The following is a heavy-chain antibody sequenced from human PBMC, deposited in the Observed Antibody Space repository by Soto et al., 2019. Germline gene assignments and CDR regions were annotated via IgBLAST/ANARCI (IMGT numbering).Heavy chain of an antibody. V-gene: IGHV3-23*01. CDR1: GFTFSSYA. D-gene: IGHD3-10*01. Sequence: GGSLRLSCAASGFTFSSYAMSWVRQAPGKGLEWVSAISGSGGSTYYADSVKGRFTISRDNAKNTLYLQMNSLRAEDTAVYYWFRYRPGPQHYFYYWGQGNMVTVSS. J-gene: IGHJ4*02. CDR3: FRYRPGPQHYFYY. CDR2: ISGSGGST.